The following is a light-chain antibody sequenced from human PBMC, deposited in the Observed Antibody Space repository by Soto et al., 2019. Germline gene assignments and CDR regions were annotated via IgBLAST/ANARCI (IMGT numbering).Light chain of an antibody. CDR2: DRS. CDR1: QSVRSD. J-gene: IGKJ4*01. Sequence: VLTQSPDTVVPSSGARATXSCRASQSVRSDLAWYQHKPVQGPRVLVHDRSVTATGVRARVSGRGTGTAFTLPSRKWKRAAFNVYYQQDDRWSPAYGRGTKVDIK. CDR3: QDDRWSPA. V-gene: IGKV3-11*01.